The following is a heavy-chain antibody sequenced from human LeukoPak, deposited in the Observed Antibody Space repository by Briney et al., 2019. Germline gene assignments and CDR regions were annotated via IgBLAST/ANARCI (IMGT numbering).Heavy chain of an antibody. CDR2: INPNSGGT. D-gene: IGHD7-27*01. Sequence: ASVKVSCKASGCTFTGYYMHWVRQAPGQGLEWMGWINPNSGGTNYAQKFQGRVTMTRDTSISTAYMELSRLRSDDTAVYYYASSDWGHYYYMDVWGKGTTVTISS. CDR1: GCTFTGYY. V-gene: IGHV1-2*02. CDR3: ASSDWGHYYYMDV. J-gene: IGHJ6*03.